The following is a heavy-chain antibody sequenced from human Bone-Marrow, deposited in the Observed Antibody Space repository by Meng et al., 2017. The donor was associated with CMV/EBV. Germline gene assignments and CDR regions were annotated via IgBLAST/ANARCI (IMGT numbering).Heavy chain of an antibody. CDR2: INPNSGGT. J-gene: IGHJ5*02. V-gene: IGHV1-2*02. CDR1: GYTFTGYY. D-gene: IGHD1-26*01. Sequence: ASVKVSCKASGYTFTGYYMHWVRQAPGQGLEWMGWINPNSGGTNYAQKFQGRVTMTRDTSISTAYMELSRLRFDDTAVYYCARTKPNHSGSYLVGWFDPWGQGTLVTVSS. CDR3: ARTKPNHSGSYLVGWFDP.